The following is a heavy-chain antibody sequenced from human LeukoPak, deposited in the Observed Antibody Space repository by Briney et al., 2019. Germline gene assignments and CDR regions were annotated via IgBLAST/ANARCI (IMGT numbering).Heavy chain of an antibody. Sequence: GESLKISCKGLGYSFSSYWNAWVRQRPGKGLEWMGIIYPGGSETRYDPSFQGQVTISVDKSISTAHLQWSSLQASDTAMYYCARHIGLVAPDGFDIWGQGTMVTVSS. CDR3: ARHIGLVAPDGFDI. CDR1: GYSFSSYW. J-gene: IGHJ3*02. V-gene: IGHV5-51*01. D-gene: IGHD2-8*02. CDR2: IYPGGSET.